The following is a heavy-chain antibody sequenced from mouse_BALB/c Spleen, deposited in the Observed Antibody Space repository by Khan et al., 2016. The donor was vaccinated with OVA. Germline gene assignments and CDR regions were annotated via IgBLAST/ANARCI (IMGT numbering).Heavy chain of an antibody. J-gene: IGHJ4*01. CDR1: GYTFTNYG. D-gene: IGHD2-10*01. CDR2: MNTYTGES. V-gene: IGHV9-3-1*01. Sequence: QIQLVQSGPELKKPGETVKISCKASGYTFTNYGMNWVKQAPGKDLKWMGWMNTYTGESTYADDFKGRFAFSLETSASTAYLQINNIKNEDTATYFCARPPYFSYVMGYWGQGTSVTVSS. CDR3: ARPPYFSYVMGY.